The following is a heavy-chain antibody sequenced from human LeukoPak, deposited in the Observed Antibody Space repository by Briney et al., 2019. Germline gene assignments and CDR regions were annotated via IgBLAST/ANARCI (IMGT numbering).Heavy chain of an antibody. V-gene: IGHV4-59*08. CDR1: GGSISSYY. D-gene: IGHD3-22*01. CDR3: ARTDYYDSSGYYPFDY. Sequence: PSETLSLTCTVSGGSISSYYWSWIRQPPGKGLEWFGYIYYSGSTNYNPSLKSRVTISVDTSKNQFSLKLSAVTAADTAVYYCARTDYYDSSGYYPFDYWGQGTLVTVSS. CDR2: IYYSGST. J-gene: IGHJ4*02.